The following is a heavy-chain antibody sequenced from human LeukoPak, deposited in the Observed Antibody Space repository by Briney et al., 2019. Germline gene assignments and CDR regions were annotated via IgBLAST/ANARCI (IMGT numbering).Heavy chain of an antibody. Sequence: SETLSLTCTVSGGSISSSSYYWGRLRQPPGKGLEWLGSIYYSGSYYSNPSLQSRVTISVYTSQYPFTLTLSSVTAADTAVYYCAAIVVPAAPYWYCDLWGRGTLVTVSS. CDR2: IYYSGSY. CDR1: GGSISSSSYY. CDR3: AAIVVPAAPYWYCDL. D-gene: IGHD2-2*01. V-gene: IGHV4-39*01. J-gene: IGHJ2*01.